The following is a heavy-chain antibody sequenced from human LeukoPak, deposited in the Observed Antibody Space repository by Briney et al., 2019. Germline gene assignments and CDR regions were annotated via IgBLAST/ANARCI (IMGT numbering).Heavy chain of an antibody. Sequence: NPGGSLRLSCAASGFRFYNAWMSWVRQAPGKGLEWVGRIKSKTDGGTTDYAAPVKGRFTISRDDSKNTLYLQMNSLKTEDTAVYYCTDNRYTRNFDYWGQGTLVTVSS. CDR1: GFRFYNAW. CDR2: IKSKTDGGTT. J-gene: IGHJ4*02. V-gene: IGHV3-15*01. CDR3: TDNRYTRNFDY. D-gene: IGHD6-13*01.